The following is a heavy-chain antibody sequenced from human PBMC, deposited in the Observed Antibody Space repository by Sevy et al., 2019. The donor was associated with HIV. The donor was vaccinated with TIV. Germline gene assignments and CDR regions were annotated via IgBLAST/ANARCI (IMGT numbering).Heavy chain of an antibody. D-gene: IGHD2-21*02. CDR3: ARSVGTGNYFDY. J-gene: IGHJ4*02. V-gene: IGHV4-59*13. CDR2: IYYSGST. Sequence: SETLSLTCAVSGGSMTSYYWNWIRQPPGKGLEWIGYIYYSGSTNYNPSLKSQVTMSVDTSKNRFSLTLISVTAADTAVYHCARSVGTGNYFDYWGQGALVTVSS. CDR1: GGSMTSYY.